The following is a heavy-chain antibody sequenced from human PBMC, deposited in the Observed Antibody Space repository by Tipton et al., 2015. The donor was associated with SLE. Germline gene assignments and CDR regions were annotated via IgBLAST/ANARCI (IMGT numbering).Heavy chain of an antibody. Sequence: LRLSCAISGDSVSSNSAAWNWIRQSPSRGLEWLGRTYYRSKWYNDYAVSVKSRITINPDTSKNQFSLQLNSVTPEDTAVYYCARVGSRTGDYYYYYYMDVWGKGTTVTVSS. CDR3: ARVGSRTGDYYYYYYMDV. D-gene: IGHD1-26*01. CDR2: TYYRSKWYN. V-gene: IGHV6-1*01. CDR1: GDSVSSNSAA. J-gene: IGHJ6*03.